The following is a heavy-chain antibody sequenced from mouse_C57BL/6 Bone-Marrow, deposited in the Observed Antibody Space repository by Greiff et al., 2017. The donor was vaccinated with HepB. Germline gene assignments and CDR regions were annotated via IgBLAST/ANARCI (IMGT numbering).Heavy chain of an antibody. CDR3: ARRGGMITTY. Sequence: DVHLVESGGGLVKPGGSLKLSCAASGFTFSSYAMSWVRQTPEKRLEWVATISDGGSYTYYPDNVKGRFTISRDNAKNNLYLQMSHLKSEDTAMYYCARRGGMITTYWGQGTTLTVSS. J-gene: IGHJ2*01. D-gene: IGHD2-4*01. V-gene: IGHV5-4*01. CDR2: ISDGGSYT. CDR1: GFTFSSYA.